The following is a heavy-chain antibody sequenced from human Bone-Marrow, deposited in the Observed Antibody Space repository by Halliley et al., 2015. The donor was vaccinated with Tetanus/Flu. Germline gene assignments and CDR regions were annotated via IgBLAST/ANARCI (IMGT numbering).Heavy chain of an antibody. V-gene: IGHV3-21*04. J-gene: IGHJ4*02. CDR2: ISSRSSYK. Sequence: KGLQWASSISSRSSYKDYADSVKGRFTVSRDNAKNTLYLEMKSLRVDDTAIYFCARGHFTYDSWGQGTLVTVSS. CDR3: ARGHFTYDS.